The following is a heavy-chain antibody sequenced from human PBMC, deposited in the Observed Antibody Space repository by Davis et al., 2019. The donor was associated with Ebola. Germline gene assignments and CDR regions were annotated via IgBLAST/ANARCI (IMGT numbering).Heavy chain of an antibody. V-gene: IGHV5-51*01. CDR3: ARPYGGNAYFDY. CDR2: IYPTDSDT. Sequence: KVSCKGSGYNFPNYWIAWVRQMPGKGLEWMGVIYPTDSDTRYSPSFQGQVTISADKSINTAYLQWSSLKASDTAMYYCARPYGGNAYFDYWGQGTLVTVSS. J-gene: IGHJ4*02. CDR1: GYNFPNYW. D-gene: IGHD4-23*01.